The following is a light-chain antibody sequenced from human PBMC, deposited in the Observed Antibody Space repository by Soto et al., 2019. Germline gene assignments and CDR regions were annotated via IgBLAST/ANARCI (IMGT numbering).Light chain of an antibody. CDR3: QQYFEWPPMT. CDR2: GAS. Sequence: ETVMTQSPATLSVSPGERATLSCRASQSLNSNLAWYQQKPGQAPRLLIDGASDRATGIPDRFSGSGYGTEFTLSISSLQSEDSAIYYCQQYFEWPPMTFGQGTKVEI. CDR1: QSLNSN. J-gene: IGKJ1*01. V-gene: IGKV3-15*01.